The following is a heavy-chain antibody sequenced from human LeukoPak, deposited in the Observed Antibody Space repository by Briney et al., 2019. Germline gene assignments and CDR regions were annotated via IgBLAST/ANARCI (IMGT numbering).Heavy chain of an antibody. J-gene: IGHJ3*02. Sequence: GGSLRLSCAASGFTFSIYAMSCVRQAPGKGLEWVSAISGSGGSTYYADSVKGRFTISRDNSKNTLYLQMNSLRAEDTAVYYCAKGLRIAARYDAFDIWGQGTMVTVSS. D-gene: IGHD6-6*01. CDR1: GFTFSIYA. V-gene: IGHV3-23*01. CDR3: AKGLRIAARYDAFDI. CDR2: ISGSGGST.